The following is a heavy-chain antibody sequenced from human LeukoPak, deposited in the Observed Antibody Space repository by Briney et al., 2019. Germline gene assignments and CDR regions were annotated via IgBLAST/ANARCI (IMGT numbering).Heavy chain of an antibody. J-gene: IGHJ6*02. D-gene: IGHD1-26*01. Sequence: PSETLSLTCSVSDGSINSYYWNWIRRPPGKGLEWIGYIYYNGNTNYSPSLKSRVTTSVDTSKNLFSLKVSSVTAADTAVYYCARGRSNYYGMDVWGQGTTVTVS. CDR1: DGSINSYY. V-gene: IGHV4-59*01. CDR3: ARGRSNYYGMDV. CDR2: IYYNGNT.